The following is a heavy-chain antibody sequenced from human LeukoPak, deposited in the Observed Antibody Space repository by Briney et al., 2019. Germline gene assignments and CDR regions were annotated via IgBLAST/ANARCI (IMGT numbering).Heavy chain of an antibody. J-gene: IGHJ6*04. Sequence: GASVKVSCKASGYTLTSYYMHWVRQAPGQGLEWMGIINPSGGSTSYAQKFQGRVTMTRDTSTSTVYMELSSLRSEDTAVYYCARDSMVRGVIIPTGYYGMDVWGKGTTVTVSS. D-gene: IGHD3-10*01. CDR3: ARDSMVRGVIIPTGYYGMDV. CDR2: INPSGGST. CDR1: GYTLTSYY. V-gene: IGHV1-46*01.